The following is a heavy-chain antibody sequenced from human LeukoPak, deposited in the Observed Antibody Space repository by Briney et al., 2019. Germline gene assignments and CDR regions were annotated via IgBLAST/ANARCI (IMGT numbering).Heavy chain of an antibody. CDR2: ISSSSSYI. V-gene: IGHV3-21*01. D-gene: IGHD6-13*01. CDR3: AGDRGVGIGAFDI. J-gene: IGHJ3*02. Sequence: GGSLRLSCAASGFTFSSYSMNWVRQAPGKGLEWVSSISSSSSYIYYADSVKGRFTISRDNAKNSLYLQMNSLRAEDTAVYYCAGDRGVGIGAFDIWGQGTMVTVSS. CDR1: GFTFSSYS.